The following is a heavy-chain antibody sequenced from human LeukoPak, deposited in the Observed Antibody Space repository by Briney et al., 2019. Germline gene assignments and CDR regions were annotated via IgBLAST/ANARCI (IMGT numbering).Heavy chain of an antibody. CDR3: ARDPRGWKDAFDI. Sequence: RSLRLSCAASGFTFSSHDMHWVRQAPGKGLEWVAIISYDGGKKDYADSVKGRFTISRDNAKNSLYLQMNSLRAEDTAVYYCARDPRGWKDAFDIWGQGTMVTVSS. J-gene: IGHJ3*02. CDR2: ISYDGGKK. CDR1: GFTFSSHD. V-gene: IGHV3-33*05. D-gene: IGHD1-1*01.